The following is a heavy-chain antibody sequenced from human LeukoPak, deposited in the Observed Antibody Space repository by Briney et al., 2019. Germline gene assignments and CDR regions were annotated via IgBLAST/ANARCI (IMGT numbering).Heavy chain of an antibody. CDR3: ARGHFGTMDYYGSGSYYTDMDV. V-gene: IGHV1-2*02. CDR1: GYTFTSYD. D-gene: IGHD3-10*01. J-gene: IGHJ6*03. CDR2: MNPNSGGT. Sequence: ASVKVSCKASGYTFTSYDINWVRQATGQGLEWMGWMNPNSGGTNYAQKFQGRVTMTRDTSISTAYMELSRLRSDDTAVYYCARGHFGTMDYYGSGSYYTDMDVWGKGTTVTISS.